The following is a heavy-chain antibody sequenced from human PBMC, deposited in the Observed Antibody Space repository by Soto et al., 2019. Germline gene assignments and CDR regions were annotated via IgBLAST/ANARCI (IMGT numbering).Heavy chain of an antibody. Sequence: ASVKVSCKASGYTFTSYGISWVRQATGQGLEWMGWMNPNSGNTGYAQKFQGRVTMTRNTSISTAYMELSSLRSEDTAVYYCARGPDPLVPAAIYWFDPWGQGTLVTVSS. J-gene: IGHJ5*02. CDR2: MNPNSGNT. D-gene: IGHD2-2*01. CDR3: ARGPDPLVPAAIYWFDP. V-gene: IGHV1-8*02. CDR1: GYTFTSYG.